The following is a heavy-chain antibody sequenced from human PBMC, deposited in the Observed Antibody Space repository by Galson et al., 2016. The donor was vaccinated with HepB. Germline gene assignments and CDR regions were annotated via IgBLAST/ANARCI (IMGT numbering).Heavy chain of an antibody. CDR3: ARDRFPRVTRGRNWFYP. CDR1: GFTFSDYA. CDR2: ITGSGGNT. J-gene: IGHJ5*02. D-gene: IGHD2-21*02. Sequence: SLRLSCAASGFTFSDYAMSWVRQAPGKGLEWVSAITGSGGNTYYADSVKVRFTISRDNSKNTLYLQMNSLRAEDTAVYYCARDRFPRVTRGRNWFYPWGQGTLVTVSS. V-gene: IGHV3-23*01.